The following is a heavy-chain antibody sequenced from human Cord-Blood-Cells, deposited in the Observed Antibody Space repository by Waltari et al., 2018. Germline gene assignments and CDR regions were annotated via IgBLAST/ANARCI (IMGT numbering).Heavy chain of an antibody. CDR2: IILFLGIA. J-gene: IGHJ2*01. Sequence: QVQLVQSGAEVKKPGSSVKVSCKASGGTFSSYAISWVRQPPGQGLEWMGGIILFLGIAHYAQKCQGRVTSTADESTSTAYMELSSLSSEDTAVYYCARDSGTGYWYFDLWGRGTLVTVSS. V-gene: IGHV1-69*04. CDR1: GGTFSSYA. CDR3: ARDSGTGYWYFDL. D-gene: IGHD3-10*01.